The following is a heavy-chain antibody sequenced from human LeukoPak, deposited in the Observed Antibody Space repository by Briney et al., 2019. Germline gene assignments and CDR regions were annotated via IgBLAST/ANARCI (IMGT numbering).Heavy chain of an antibody. CDR2: ISPNGDDT. CDR3: ARGGFDY. V-gene: IGHV1-2*02. CDR1: GYTFTGYY. J-gene: IGHJ4*02. Sequence: GASVKISCKASGYTFTGYYLHWVRQAPGQGLEWMGWISPNGDDTNYAQKFRGRVNMTRDTSISTAYMELSRLRSDDTAIYYCARGGFDYWGQGTLVTVSS.